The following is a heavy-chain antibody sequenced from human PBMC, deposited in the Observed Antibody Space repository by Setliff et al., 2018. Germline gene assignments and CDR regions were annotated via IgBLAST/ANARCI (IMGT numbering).Heavy chain of an antibody. CDR1: EYSFTTYW. CDR3: ARQAIFGSDAFDI. D-gene: IGHD3-3*01. V-gene: IGHV5-51*01. Sequence: GESLKISCKASEYSFTTYWIGWVRQMPGKGLEWMGIIYSGDSDTRYSPSFQGQVNISADKSINTAYLQWSSLKASDTAMYYCARQAIFGSDAFDIWGQGTMVTVSS. J-gene: IGHJ3*02. CDR2: IYSGDSDT.